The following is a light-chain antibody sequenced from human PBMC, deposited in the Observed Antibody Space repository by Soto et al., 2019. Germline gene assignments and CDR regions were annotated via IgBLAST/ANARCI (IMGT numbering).Light chain of an antibody. CDR1: SSNIGGYY. CDR3: AAWDDSLSGEV. CDR2: RNN. Sequence: QSVLTQPPSASGTPGQRVTISCSGSSSNIGGYYVSWYQQLPGTAPKVLIYRNNQRPSGVPDRFSGSKSGTSASLAISGLRSDDEADYYCAAWDDSLSGEVFGTGTKLTVL. J-gene: IGLJ1*01. V-gene: IGLV1-47*01.